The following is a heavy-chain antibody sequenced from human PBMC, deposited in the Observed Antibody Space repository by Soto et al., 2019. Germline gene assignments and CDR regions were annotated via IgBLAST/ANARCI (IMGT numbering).Heavy chain of an antibody. V-gene: IGHV4-31*03. CDR2: IYYSGST. CDR3: ARAGPVPGYCSSTSCYGVLDY. D-gene: IGHD2-2*03. Sequence: SETLSLTCTVSGGSISSGGYYWSWSRQHPGNGLERIGYIYYSGSTYYNPSLKSRVTISVDTSKNQFSLKLSSVTAAYTAVYYCARAGPVPGYCSSTSCYGVLDYWGQGTLVTVSS. J-gene: IGHJ4*02. CDR1: GGSISSGGYY.